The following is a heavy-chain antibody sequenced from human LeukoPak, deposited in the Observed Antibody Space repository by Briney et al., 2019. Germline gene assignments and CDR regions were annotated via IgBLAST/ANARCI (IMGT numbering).Heavy chain of an antibody. J-gene: IGHJ6*03. Sequence: VSVKVSCKASGYTFTSYDINWVRQATGQGLEWMGWMNPNSGNTGYAQKFQGRVTMTRNTSISTAYMDLSSPRSDDTAVYYCARGFGPAAMNYYMDVWGKGTTVTISS. CDR3: ARGFGPAAMNYYMDV. CDR1: GYTFTSYD. CDR2: MNPNSGNT. V-gene: IGHV1-8*01. D-gene: IGHD2-2*01.